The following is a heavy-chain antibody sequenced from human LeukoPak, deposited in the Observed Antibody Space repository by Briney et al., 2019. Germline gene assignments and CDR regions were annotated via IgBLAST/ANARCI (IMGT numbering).Heavy chain of an antibody. CDR2: IYYSGST. V-gene: IGHV4-59*08. J-gene: IGHJ4*02. Sequence: SETLSLTCTVSGGSISSYYWSWIRQPPGKGLEWIGYIYYSGSTSYNPSLKSRVTISVDTSKNQFSLKLSSVTAADTAVYYCARTTPYYDSSGWVFDYWGQGTLVTVSS. CDR3: ARTTPYYDSSGWVFDY. CDR1: GGSISSYY. D-gene: IGHD3-22*01.